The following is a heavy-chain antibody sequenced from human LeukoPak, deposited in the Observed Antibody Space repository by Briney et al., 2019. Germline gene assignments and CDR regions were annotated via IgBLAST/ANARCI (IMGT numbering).Heavy chain of an antibody. D-gene: IGHD2-2*01. Sequence: SETPSLTCTVSGGSISSSSYYWGWIRQPPGKGLEWIGSIYYSGSTYYNPSLKSRVTISVDTSKNQFSLKLSSVTAADTAVYYCARDAFSYCSSTSCSLWGQGTLVTVSS. CDR1: GGSISSSSYY. CDR2: IYYSGST. V-gene: IGHV4-39*07. J-gene: IGHJ4*02. CDR3: ARDAFSYCSSTSCSL.